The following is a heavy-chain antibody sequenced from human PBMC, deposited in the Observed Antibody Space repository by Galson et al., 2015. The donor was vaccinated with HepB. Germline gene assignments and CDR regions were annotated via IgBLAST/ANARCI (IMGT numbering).Heavy chain of an antibody. Sequence: SLRLSCAASGFTFSGSAMHWVRQASGKGLEWVGRIRSKANSYATAYAASVKGRFTISRDDSKNTAYLQMNSLKTEDTAVYYCTRHTTVVNRGGTKTYGMDVWGQGTTVTVSS. V-gene: IGHV3-73*01. D-gene: IGHD1-26*01. CDR3: TRHTTVVNRGGTKTYGMDV. CDR2: IRSKANSYAT. CDR1: GFTFSGSA. J-gene: IGHJ6*02.